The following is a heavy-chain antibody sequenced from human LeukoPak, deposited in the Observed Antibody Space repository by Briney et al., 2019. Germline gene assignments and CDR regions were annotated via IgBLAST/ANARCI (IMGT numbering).Heavy chain of an antibody. J-gene: IGHJ4*02. Sequence: GGSLRLSCAASGFTFSNAWMSWVRQAPGKGLEWVGRIKSKTDGGTTDYAAPVKGRFTISRDDSKNTLYLQMNSLKTLDTAVYYCTTEPSITMVRGVISPDYWGQGTLVTVSS. CDR2: IKSKTDGGTT. V-gene: IGHV3-15*01. CDR1: GFTFSNAW. D-gene: IGHD3-10*01. CDR3: TTEPSITMVRGVISPDY.